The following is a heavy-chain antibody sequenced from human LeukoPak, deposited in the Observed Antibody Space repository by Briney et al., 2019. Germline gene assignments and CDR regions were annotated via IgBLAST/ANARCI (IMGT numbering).Heavy chain of an antibody. J-gene: IGHJ4*02. CDR1: GFTVSSSY. V-gene: IGHV3-66*02. CDR2: IYSGDNT. D-gene: IGHD3-3*01. Sequence: TGGSLRLSCAASGFTVSSSYMSWVRQAPGKGLEWVSVIYSGDNTYYADSVKGRFTISRDNSKNTLYLQMNSLRAEDTAVYYCARGLYYDFWSGYEGYFDYWGQGTLVTVSS. CDR3: ARGLYYDFWSGYEGYFDY.